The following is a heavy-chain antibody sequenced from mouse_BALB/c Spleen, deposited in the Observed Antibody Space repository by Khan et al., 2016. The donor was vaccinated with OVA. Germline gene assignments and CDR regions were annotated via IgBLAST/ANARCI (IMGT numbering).Heavy chain of an antibody. D-gene: IGHD2-2*01. CDR2: INPSDSET. V-gene: IGHV1-61*01. CDR3: TRREKYGYDPSWFAY. Sequence: QMQLEESGAELVRPGASVKLSCKASGYTFTSYWMNWVRQRPGQGLDWIGKINPSDSETHYNQMFKDKATLTVDKSSGTAYMQLSSLTSEDSAIYYCTRREKYGYDPSWFAYWGQGTLVTVSA. J-gene: IGHJ3*01. CDR1: GYTFTSYW.